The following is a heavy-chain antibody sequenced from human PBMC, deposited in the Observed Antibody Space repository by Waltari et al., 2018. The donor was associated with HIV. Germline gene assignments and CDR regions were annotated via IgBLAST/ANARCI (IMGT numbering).Heavy chain of an antibody. CDR1: GFTFSDYY. V-gene: IGHV3-11*01. D-gene: IGHD3-22*01. Sequence: QVQLVEYGGGLVKPGGSLRLSCAASGFTFSDYYTTWIRQAPGKGLEWISYISNSGDIIYYADSVKGRFTISRDNAKNSLYLQMNSLRAEDTAVYYCARDRWYYFDTSDYFYDYWGQGTLVTVSS. CDR2: ISNSGDII. J-gene: IGHJ4*02. CDR3: ARDRWYYFDTSDYFYDY.